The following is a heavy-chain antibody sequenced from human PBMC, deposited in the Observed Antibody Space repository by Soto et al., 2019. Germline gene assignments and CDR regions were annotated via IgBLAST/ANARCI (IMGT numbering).Heavy chain of an antibody. CDR2: IYYSGRT. D-gene: IGHD2-21*02. Sequence: PPENLPHTYIVSAESISRSSYYWCWIRQPQEKGLEWIGSIYYSGRTYYNPSFKSRVTISIDTSKNQFSLKLSSVTATDTAVYFCARQRQTVVTQFSFYHWCQGALVT. CDR3: ARQRQTVVTQFSFYH. J-gene: IGHJ4*02. CDR1: AESISRSSYY. V-gene: IGHV4-39*01.